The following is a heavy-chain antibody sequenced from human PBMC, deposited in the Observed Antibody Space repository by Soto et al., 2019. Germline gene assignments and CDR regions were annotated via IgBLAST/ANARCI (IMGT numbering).Heavy chain of an antibody. CDR2: IYYSGST. CDR3: ARDRAVYYGSGSYGRWFDP. Sequence: SETLSLTCTVSGGSISSYYWSWIRQPPGKGLEWIGYIYYSGSTNYNPSLKSRVTISVDTSKNQFSLKLSSVTAADTAVYYCARDRAVYYGSGSYGRWFDPWGQGTLVTVSS. CDR1: GGSISSYY. V-gene: IGHV4-59*01. D-gene: IGHD3-10*01. J-gene: IGHJ5*02.